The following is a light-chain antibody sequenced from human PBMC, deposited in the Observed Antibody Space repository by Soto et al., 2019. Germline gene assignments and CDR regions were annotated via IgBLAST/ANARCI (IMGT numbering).Light chain of an antibody. CDR3: HQFGYSPRT. V-gene: IGKV3-15*01. CDR1: QSVRSN. CDR2: GAF. Sequence: EIVMTQSPDTLSVSPGERATLSCRASQSVRSNLAWYQQKPGQAPSLLIYGAFTRATGIPARFSGSGSGTDFTLAIRRLEPEDFAVYYCHQFGYSPRTFGQGTKVDIK. J-gene: IGKJ1*01.